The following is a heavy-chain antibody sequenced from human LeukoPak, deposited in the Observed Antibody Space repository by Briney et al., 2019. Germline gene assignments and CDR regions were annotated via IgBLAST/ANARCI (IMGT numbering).Heavy chain of an antibody. CDR1: GFTFSSYA. CDR3: ARGGWFGDLLMVGGMDV. D-gene: IGHD3-10*01. CDR2: ISYDGSNK. Sequence: PGGSLRLSCAASGFTFSSYAMHWVRQAPGKGLEWVAVISYDGSNKYYADSVKGRFTISRDNSKNTLYLQMNSLRAEDTAVYYCARGGWFGDLLMVGGMDVWGQGTTVTVSS. V-gene: IGHV3-30*04. J-gene: IGHJ6*02.